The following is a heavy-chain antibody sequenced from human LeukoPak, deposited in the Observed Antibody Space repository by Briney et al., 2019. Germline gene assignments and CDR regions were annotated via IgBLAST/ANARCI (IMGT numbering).Heavy chain of an antibody. CDR1: GGTFSSYA. CDR2: IIPIFGTA. J-gene: IGHJ4*02. CDR3: ASGSYRGAPTY. Sequence: SVKVSFTASGGTFSSYAISWVRQAPGQGLEWMGGIIPIFGTANYAQKFQGRVTITADESTSTAYMELSSLRSEDTAVYYCASGSYRGAPTYWGQGTLVTVSS. V-gene: IGHV1-69*13. D-gene: IGHD1-26*01.